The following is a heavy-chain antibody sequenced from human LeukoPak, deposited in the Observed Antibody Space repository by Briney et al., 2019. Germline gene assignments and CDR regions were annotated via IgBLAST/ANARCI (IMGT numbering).Heavy chain of an antibody. J-gene: IGHJ5*02. CDR1: GFTFSSYA. V-gene: IGHV3-23*01. D-gene: IGHD3-3*01. CDR2: ISGSGGST. CDR3: AKDPRYDFWSGYSNWSDP. Sequence: GGSLRLSCAASGFTFSSYAMSWVRQAPGKGLEWVSAISGSGGSTYYADSVKGRFTISRDNSKNTLYLQMNSLRAEDTAVYYCAKDPRYDFWSGYSNWSDPWGQGTLVTVSS.